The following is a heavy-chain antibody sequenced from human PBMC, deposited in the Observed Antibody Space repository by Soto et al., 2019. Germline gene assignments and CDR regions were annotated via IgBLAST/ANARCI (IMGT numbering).Heavy chain of an antibody. CDR3: ARTGPYSSGNN. Sequence: QVQLHESGPGLVDPLGTLSLTCAVSGTSVSGANWWGWVRQPPGKGLEWIGEIHSSGNTDYNPSLKSRVTISRDMSKNEFSLKLTSVTAADTAVYYCARTGPYSSGNNWGQGTLVTVSS. CDR2: IHSSGNT. D-gene: IGHD3-22*01. V-gene: IGHV4-4*02. J-gene: IGHJ4*02. CDR1: GTSVSGANW.